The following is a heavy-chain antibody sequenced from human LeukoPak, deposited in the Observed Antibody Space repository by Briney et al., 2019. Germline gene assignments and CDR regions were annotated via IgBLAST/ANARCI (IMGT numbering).Heavy chain of an antibody. D-gene: IGHD2-15*01. Sequence: GAALQISCKGHGYGFASYWIGWVRPAPGKGGGWMGIIYPGDSDTRYSPSFQGQVTISADKSISTAYLQWSSLKASDTAMYYCARRDDCSGGSCGDWFDPWGQGTLVTVSA. CDR3: ARRDDCSGGSCGDWFDP. CDR1: GYGFASYW. V-gene: IGHV5-51*01. CDR2: IYPGDSDT. J-gene: IGHJ5*02.